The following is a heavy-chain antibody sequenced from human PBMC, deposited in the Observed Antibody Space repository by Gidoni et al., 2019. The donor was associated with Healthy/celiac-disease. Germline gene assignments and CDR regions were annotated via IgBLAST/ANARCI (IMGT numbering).Heavy chain of an antibody. CDR1: GGSISSGGYY. D-gene: IGHD3-10*01. J-gene: IGHJ4*02. V-gene: IGHV4-31*03. Sequence: QVQLQESGPVLVKPSQTLSLTCTVSGGSISSGGYYWSWIRQHPGKGLEWIGYIYYSGSSSYNPALKSRVNISVDKSKNQFSLKLSSVTAADTAVYYCERVIGRGNRQFDYWGQGTLVTVSS. CDR2: IYYSGSS. CDR3: ERVIGRGNRQFDY.